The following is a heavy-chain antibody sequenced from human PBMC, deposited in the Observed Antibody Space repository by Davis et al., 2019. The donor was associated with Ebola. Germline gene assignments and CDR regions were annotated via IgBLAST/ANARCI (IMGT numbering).Heavy chain of an antibody. V-gene: IGHV3-9*01. CDR1: GFTFDDHA. CDR3: AKGKAIMTTVTILGMDV. Sequence: PGGSLRLFCAAFGFTFDDHAMHWVRQPPGKGLEWVSSISWNSGDIDYADSVKGRFTISRDNSKNTLYLQMNSLRAEDTAVYYCAKGKAIMTTVTILGMDVWGQGTTVTVSS. D-gene: IGHD4-17*01. J-gene: IGHJ6*02. CDR2: ISWNSGDI.